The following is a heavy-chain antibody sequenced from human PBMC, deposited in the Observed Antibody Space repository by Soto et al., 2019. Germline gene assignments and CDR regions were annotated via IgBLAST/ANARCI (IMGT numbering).Heavy chain of an antibody. CDR2: ISYDGSNK. CDR1: GFTFSSYG. CDR3: AKGQLYCSGGSCYLNWFDP. V-gene: IGHV3-30*18. D-gene: IGHD2-15*01. J-gene: IGHJ5*02. Sequence: QVQLVESGGGVVQPGRSLRLSCAASGFTFSSYGMHWVRQAPGKGLEWVAVISYDGSNKYYADSAKGRFTISRDNSKNTLYLQMNSLRAEDTAVYYCAKGQLYCSGGSCYLNWFDPWGQGTLVTVSS.